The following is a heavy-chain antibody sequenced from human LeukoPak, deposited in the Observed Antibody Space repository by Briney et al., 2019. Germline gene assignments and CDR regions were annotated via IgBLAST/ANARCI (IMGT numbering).Heavy chain of an antibody. Sequence: PSETLFLTLSVSGGSISRSGYSTGWIRQPPGKGLEWIGSIYYSGSTYYNPSLKSRVTISVDTSKNQFSLKLSSVTAADTAVYYCARQRILFHSPGIWFDPWGQRTLVTVSS. D-gene: IGHD2-21*01. CDR3: ARQRILFHSPGIWFDP. V-gene: IGHV4-39*01. CDR2: IYYSGST. J-gene: IGHJ5*02. CDR1: GGSISRSGYS.